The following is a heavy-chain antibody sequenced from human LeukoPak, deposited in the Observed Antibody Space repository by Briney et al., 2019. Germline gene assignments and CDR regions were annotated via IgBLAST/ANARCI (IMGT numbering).Heavy chain of an antibody. J-gene: IGHJ4*02. CDR1: GGSISSGGYS. V-gene: IGHV4-30-2*01. CDR2: IYHSGST. Sequence: SQTLSLTCAVSGGSISSGGYSWSWIRQPPGKGLEWIGYIYHSGSTYYNPSLKSRVTISVDRSKNQFSLKLSSVTAADTAVYYCARAPPGDLGSYFDYWGQGTLVTVSS. CDR3: ARAPPGDLGSYFDY. D-gene: IGHD7-27*01.